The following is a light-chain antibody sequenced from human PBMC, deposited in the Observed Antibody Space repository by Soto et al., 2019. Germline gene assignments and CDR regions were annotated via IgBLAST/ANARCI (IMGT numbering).Light chain of an antibody. CDR2: TAS. CDR1: QGIRSE. Sequence: AIALTQSPASLSASLGDRVTITCRASQGIRSELGWYQQKPGKAPHLLIYTASSLQSGVPSRFSGSGSGTDFTLTISSLKPDEFATYDCQQYNSYWTFGQGTKVDIK. CDR3: QQYNSYWT. J-gene: IGKJ1*01. V-gene: IGKV1-6*01.